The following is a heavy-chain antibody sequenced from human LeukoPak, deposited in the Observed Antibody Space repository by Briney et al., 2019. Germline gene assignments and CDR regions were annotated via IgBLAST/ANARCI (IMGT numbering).Heavy chain of an antibody. CDR2: MNPNSGNT. CDR1: GYTFTSYD. D-gene: IGHD6-13*01. CDR3: ARGGYSSSWYHYYYHGMDV. J-gene: IGHJ6*02. V-gene: IGHV1-8*01. Sequence: ASVKVSCKASGYTFTSYDINWVRQATGQGLEWMGWMNPNSGNTGYAQKFQGRVTMTRNTSISTAYMELSSLRSEDTAVYYCARGGYSSSWYHYYYHGMDVWGQGTTVTVSS.